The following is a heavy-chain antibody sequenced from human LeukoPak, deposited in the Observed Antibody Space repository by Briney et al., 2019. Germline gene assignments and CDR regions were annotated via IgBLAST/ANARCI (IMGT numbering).Heavy chain of an antibody. Sequence: SETLSLTCAVSDYSISSAYYWGWIRQPQGKGLEWIGSIYHSGSTDYNPSLKSRVTISVDTSKNQFSLKLRSVTAADTAVYYCARDQAYCGGDCYFDFWGQGTLVTVSS. CDR1: DYSISSAYY. D-gene: IGHD2-21*02. V-gene: IGHV4-38-2*02. CDR3: ARDQAYCGGDCYFDF. J-gene: IGHJ4*02. CDR2: IYHSGST.